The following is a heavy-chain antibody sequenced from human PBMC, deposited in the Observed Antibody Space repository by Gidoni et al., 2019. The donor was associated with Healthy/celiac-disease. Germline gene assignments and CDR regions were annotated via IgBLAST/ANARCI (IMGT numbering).Heavy chain of an antibody. CDR1: GGSISSSSYY. Sequence: QLQLQESGPGLVKPSETLSLTCTFSGGSISSSSYYWGWIRQLPGKGLEWIGSIYYSGSTYYNPSLKSRVTISVDTSKNQFSLKLSSVTAADTAVYYCARDYPEIAAAGSWGQGTLVTVSS. CDR2: IYYSGST. V-gene: IGHV4-39*07. CDR3: ARDYPEIAAAGS. J-gene: IGHJ5*02. D-gene: IGHD6-13*01.